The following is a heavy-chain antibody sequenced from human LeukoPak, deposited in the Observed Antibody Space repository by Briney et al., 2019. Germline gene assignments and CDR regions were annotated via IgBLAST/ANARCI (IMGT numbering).Heavy chain of an antibody. CDR2: IYYSGST. Sequence: SETLSLTCAVSGGSISSGGYYWSWIRQHPGKGLEWIGYIYYSGSTYYNPSLKSRVTISVDTSKNQFSLKLSSVTAADTAVYYCARDLSGYRTYYGMDVWGQGTTVTVSS. CDR3: ARDLSGYRTYYGMDV. D-gene: IGHD3-22*01. V-gene: IGHV4-31*11. CDR1: GGSISSGGYY. J-gene: IGHJ6*02.